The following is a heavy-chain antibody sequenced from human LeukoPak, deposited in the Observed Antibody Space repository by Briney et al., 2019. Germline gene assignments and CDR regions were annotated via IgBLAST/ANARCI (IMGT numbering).Heavy chain of an antibody. CDR3: AKDSRNYYFDY. Sequence: GGSLSLSCGASGFTFTIYGMHWVRQAPGKGLEWVAVISDDGNKKYYADSVKGRFTISRDNSKNTVYLQMNSLRAEDTAMYYCAKDSRNYYFDYWGQGTLVTVSS. CDR1: GFTFTIYG. CDR2: ISDDGNKK. V-gene: IGHV3-30*18. J-gene: IGHJ4*02.